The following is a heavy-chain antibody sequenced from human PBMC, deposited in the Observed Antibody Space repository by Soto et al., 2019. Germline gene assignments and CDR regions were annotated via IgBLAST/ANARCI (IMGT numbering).Heavy chain of an antibody. CDR3: ARGGLGRRGMDV. CDR1: GGSISSYY. CDR2: IYYSGST. Sequence: SETLSLTCTVSGGSISSYYWSWIRQPPGKGLEWIGYIYYSGSTNYNPSLKSRVTISVDTSKNQSSLKLSSVTAADTAVYYCARGGLGRRGMDVRGQGTTVPVSS. V-gene: IGHV4-59*01. J-gene: IGHJ6*02. D-gene: IGHD5-12*01.